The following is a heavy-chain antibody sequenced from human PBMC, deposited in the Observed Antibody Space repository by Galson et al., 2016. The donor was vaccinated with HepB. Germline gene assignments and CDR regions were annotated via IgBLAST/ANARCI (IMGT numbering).Heavy chain of an antibody. CDR2: ISGDTTTT. J-gene: IGHJ5*02. D-gene: IGHD1-1*01. V-gene: IGHV3-23*01. Sequence: SLRLSCAASGLTFSNYAMTWVRQAPGKGLEWVSGISGDTTTTYYADSVKGRFTISRDNSKNTFYLQMNSLRAEDTASYFWSKGGGSQWYISPHFVAPRGQGTLGTVSS. CDR1: GLTFSNYA. CDR3: SKGGGSQWYISPHFVAP.